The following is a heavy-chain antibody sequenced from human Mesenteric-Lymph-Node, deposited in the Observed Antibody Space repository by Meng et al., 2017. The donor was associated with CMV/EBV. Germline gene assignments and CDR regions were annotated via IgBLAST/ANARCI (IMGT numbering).Heavy chain of an antibody. CDR1: GFRFDDYA. Sequence: GGSLRLSCAASGFRFDDYAMHWVRQAPGKGPEWVSGIGWNSGKIDYADSVKGRFTISRDNAKNSLYLQMNSLRAEDTALYYCAKDRLAHPIRSLVFDSWGRGTLVTVSS. CDR3: AKDRLAHPIRSLVFDS. CDR2: IGWNSGKI. D-gene: IGHD5-12*01. J-gene: IGHJ4*02. V-gene: IGHV3-9*01.